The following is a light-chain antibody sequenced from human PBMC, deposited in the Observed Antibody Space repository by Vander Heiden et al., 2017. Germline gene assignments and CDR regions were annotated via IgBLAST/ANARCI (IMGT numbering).Light chain of an antibody. CDR2: AAS. CDR3: QQSYSTPWT. CDR1: QSISSY. J-gene: IGKJ1*01. V-gene: IGKV1-39*01. Sequence: SPSSLSASVGDRVTITCRASQSISSYLNWYQQKPGKAHKLLIYAASSLQSGVPSRFSGSGSGTDFTLTISSLQPEDFATYYCQQSYSTPWTFGQGTKVEIK.